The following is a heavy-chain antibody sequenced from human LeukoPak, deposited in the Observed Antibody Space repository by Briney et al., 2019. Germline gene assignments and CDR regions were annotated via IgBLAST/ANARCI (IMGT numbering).Heavy chain of an antibody. Sequence: SQTLSLTCTVSGVSVTNGGYYWTWIRQFPGRGLEWIGFFYSTESTYYNPSLKSRVTISLDSSKNQFSLRLTSTTAADTAVYFCARGSGGHDYGSYYFDYWGQGSLVTVSS. J-gene: IGHJ4*02. D-gene: IGHD4/OR15-4a*01. V-gene: IGHV4-31*03. CDR2: FYSTEST. CDR1: GVSVTNGGYY. CDR3: ARGSGGHDYGSYYFDY.